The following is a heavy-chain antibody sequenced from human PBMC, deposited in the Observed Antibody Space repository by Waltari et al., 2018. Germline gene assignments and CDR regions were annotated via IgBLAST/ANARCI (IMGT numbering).Heavy chain of an antibody. J-gene: IGHJ5*01. CDR3: ARLPGYSSGWYDS. V-gene: IGHV1-18*01. D-gene: IGHD6-19*01. Sequence: QVQLVQSGPEEKKPGASVKVSCKAAGYNFIIYGIDWVRHAPGQGLGWMGWSIPSNGNTNYAQKFQGRGTMTTDTSTTTAYMELTSLGPDDTAVYFCARLPGYSSGWYDSWGQGTLVTVSS. CDR1: GYNFIIYG. CDR2: SIPSNGNT.